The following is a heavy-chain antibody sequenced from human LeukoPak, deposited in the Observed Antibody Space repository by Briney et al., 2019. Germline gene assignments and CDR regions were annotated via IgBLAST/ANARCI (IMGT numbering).Heavy chain of an antibody. CDR3: ARAKDFRSYYFDY. CDR2: ISSSSSTI. CDR1: GFTFSSYS. D-gene: IGHD3-3*01. J-gene: IGHJ4*02. V-gene: IGHV3-48*01. Sequence: PGGSLRLSCAASGFTFSSYSMNWVRQAPGKGLEWVSYISSSSSTIYYADSVKGRFTISRDNSKNTLYLQMNSLRAEDTAVYYCARAKDFRSYYFDYWGQGTLVTVSS.